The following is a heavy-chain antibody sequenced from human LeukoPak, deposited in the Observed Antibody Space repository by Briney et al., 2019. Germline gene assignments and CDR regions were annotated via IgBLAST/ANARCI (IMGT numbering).Heavy chain of an antibody. CDR2: IIPIFGTA. CDR3: ARNRGDHYGSYDY. Sequence: SVKVSCKASGGTFSSYAISWVRQAPGQGLEWMGGIIPIFGTANYAQKFQGRVTITTDESTSTAYMEPSSLRSEDTAVYYCARNRGDHYGSYDYWGQGTLVTVSS. V-gene: IGHV1-69*05. CDR1: GGTFSSYA. D-gene: IGHD3-10*01. J-gene: IGHJ4*02.